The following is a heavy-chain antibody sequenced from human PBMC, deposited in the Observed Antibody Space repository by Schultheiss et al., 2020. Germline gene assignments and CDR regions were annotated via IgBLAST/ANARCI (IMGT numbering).Heavy chain of an antibody. CDR3: AKGLSGSYGYYFEY. CDR1: GFTSSNYV. CDR2: ISGSGGTR. D-gene: IGHD1-26*01. V-gene: IGHV3-23*01. J-gene: IGHJ4*02. Sequence: GGSLRLSCAASGFTSSNYVINWVRQAPGKGLKWVSAISGSGGTRYYADSVKGRFTISRENAKNSLYLQMNSLRAEDTAVYYCAKGLSGSYGYYFEYWGQGTLVTVSS.